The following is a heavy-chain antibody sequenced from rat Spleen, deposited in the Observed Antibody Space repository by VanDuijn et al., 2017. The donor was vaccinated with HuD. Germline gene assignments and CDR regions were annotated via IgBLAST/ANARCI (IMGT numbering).Heavy chain of an antibody. CDR2: INTGGGNT. CDR1: GFTFSDYG. CDR3: SPLPGRNLAY. Sequence: EVQLVESDGGLVQPGRSLKLSCAASGFTFSDYGMAWVRQAPTKGLEWVASINTGGGNTYYRDSVKGRFTISRDNTKSTLYLQMSSLRSEDTATYYCSPLPGRNLAYWGQGVVVTVSS. D-gene: IGHD1-4*01. J-gene: IGHJ2*01. V-gene: IGHV5S13*01.